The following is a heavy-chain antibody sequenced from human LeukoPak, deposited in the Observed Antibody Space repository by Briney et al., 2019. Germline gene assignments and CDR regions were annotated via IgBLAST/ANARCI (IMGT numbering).Heavy chain of an antibody. D-gene: IGHD5-12*01. J-gene: IGHJ4*02. Sequence: GGSLRLSCAASGSTFSGSAMHWVRQASGKGLEWVGHIRSKANTNATTYAASVKGRFTISRDDSKNTAYLQMNSLKTEDTAMYYCTTIGGYSGYDSPFDYWGQGTLVTVSS. CDR1: GSTFSGSA. CDR2: IRSKANTNAT. V-gene: IGHV3-73*01. CDR3: TTIGGYSGYDSPFDY.